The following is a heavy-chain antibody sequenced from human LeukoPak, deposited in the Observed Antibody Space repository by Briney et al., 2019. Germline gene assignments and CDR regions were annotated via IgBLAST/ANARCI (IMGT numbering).Heavy chain of an antibody. CDR3: ARHKAARCFDY. V-gene: IGHV3-53*01. D-gene: IGHD6-6*01. Sequence: PGGSLRLSCAASGFTVSSNYMSWVRQAPGKGLEWVSVIYSGGSTYYADSVKGRFTISRDNSNNTLYLQMNSLRAEDTAVYYCARHKAARCFDYWGQGTLVTVSS. CDR2: IYSGGST. J-gene: IGHJ4*02. CDR1: GFTVSSNY.